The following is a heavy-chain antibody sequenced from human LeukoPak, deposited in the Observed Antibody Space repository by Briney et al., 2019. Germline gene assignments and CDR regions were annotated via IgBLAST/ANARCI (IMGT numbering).Heavy chain of an antibody. CDR2: ISYDGSNK. CDR1: GFTFSSYV. J-gene: IGHJ3*02. CDR3: AREWIVDSSGPSDAFDI. V-gene: IGHV3-30-3*01. D-gene: IGHD3-22*01. Sequence: GGSLRLSCEASGFTFSSYVMHWVRQAPGKGLEWVAVISYDGSNKYYADSVKGRFTISRDNSKNTLYVQMNSLRTEDTAVYYCAREWIVDSSGPSDAFDIWGQGTMVTVSS.